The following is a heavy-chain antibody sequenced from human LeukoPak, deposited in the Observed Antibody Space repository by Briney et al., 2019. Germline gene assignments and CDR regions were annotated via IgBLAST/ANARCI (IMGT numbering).Heavy chain of an antibody. CDR3: ARSWVTGSVYYMDV. V-gene: IGHV5-51*01. CDR1: AYSFTTYC. Sequence: GVSLNISCPGSAYSFTTYCIGCVRQMPGKGWDWMGIIYPDDSDTRYSPSFQGQVTISDDKSICTAYLQWSSLKASDTAMYYCARSWVTGSVYYMDVWGKGTTVTVSS. CDR2: IYPDDSDT. D-gene: IGHD7-27*01. J-gene: IGHJ6*03.